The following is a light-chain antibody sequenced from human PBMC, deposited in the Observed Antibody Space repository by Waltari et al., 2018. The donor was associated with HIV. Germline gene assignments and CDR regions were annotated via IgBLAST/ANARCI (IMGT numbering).Light chain of an antibody. CDR1: QTISSGS. CDR3: QQYGNSPYT. J-gene: IGKJ2*01. V-gene: IGKV3-20*01. CDR2: AVS. Sequence: EIVLTQSPDTVSLSPGESVTLSCRANQTISSGSLAWYQQKPGQAPGRLVYAVSSRATGIPDRFTGSGSGTDFTLTISRLEPEDFAVYHCQQYGNSPYTFGQGTKLEIK.